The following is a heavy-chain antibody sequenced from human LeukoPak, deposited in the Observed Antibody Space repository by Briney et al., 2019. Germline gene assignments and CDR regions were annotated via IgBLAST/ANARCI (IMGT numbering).Heavy chain of an antibody. CDR1: GYTFTSYG. Sequence: ASVKVSCKASGYTFTSYGISWVRQAPGQGLEWMGWISAYNGITNYAQKLQGRVTMTTDTSTSTAYMELRSLRSDDTAVYYCARDRHGLDAFDIWGQGTMVTVSS. J-gene: IGHJ3*02. CDR3: ARDRHGLDAFDI. CDR2: ISAYNGIT. D-gene: IGHD5-24*01. V-gene: IGHV1-18*01.